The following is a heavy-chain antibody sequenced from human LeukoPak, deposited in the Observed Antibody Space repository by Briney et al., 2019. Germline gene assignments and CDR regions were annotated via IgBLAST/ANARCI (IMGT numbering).Heavy chain of an antibody. D-gene: IGHD3-9*01. CDR1: GYTFTSYG. CDR3: ARSRPVLRYFDWLLSAYFDY. CDR2: ISAYNGNT. V-gene: IGHV1-18*01. J-gene: IGHJ4*02. Sequence: ASVKVSCKASGYTFTSYGISWVRQAPGQGLAWMGWISAYNGNTNNAQKLQGRVTMTTDTSTSTAYMELRSLRSDDTAVYYCARSRPVLRYFDWLLSAYFDYWGQGTLVTVSS.